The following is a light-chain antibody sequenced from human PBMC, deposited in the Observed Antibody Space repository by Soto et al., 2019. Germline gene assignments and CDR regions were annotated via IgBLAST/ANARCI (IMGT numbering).Light chain of an antibody. Sequence: DIQMTQSPSTLSASVGDRVTITCRASQSISSWLAWYQQKPGKAPKLLIYKASSLESGVPSRFSGSGSGTEFTLTISSLQPADFAPYYCQQYNSYSPLTFGGGTKVDIK. CDR1: QSISSW. CDR3: QQYNSYSPLT. CDR2: KAS. V-gene: IGKV1-5*03. J-gene: IGKJ4*01.